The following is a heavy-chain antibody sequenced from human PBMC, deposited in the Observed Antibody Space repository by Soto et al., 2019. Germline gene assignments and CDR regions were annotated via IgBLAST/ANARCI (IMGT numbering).Heavy chain of an antibody. CDR2: IYYSGST. Sequence: PSETLSLTCTVSGGSISSGDYYWSWIRQPPGKGLEWIGYIYYSGSTYYNPSLKSRVTISVDTSKNQFSLKLSSVTAADTAVYYCARDAEEGLGELYYFDYWGQGTLVTVSS. CDR3: ARDAEEGLGELYYFDY. V-gene: IGHV4-30-4*02. CDR1: GGSISSGDYY. J-gene: IGHJ4*02. D-gene: IGHD3-16*01.